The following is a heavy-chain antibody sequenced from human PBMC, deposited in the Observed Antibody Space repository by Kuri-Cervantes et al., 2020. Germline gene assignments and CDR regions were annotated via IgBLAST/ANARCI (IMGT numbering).Heavy chain of an antibody. J-gene: IGHJ4*02. Sequence: SVKVSCKASGGTFSSYAISWVRQAPGQGLEWMGGIIPIFGTANYAQKFQGRVTMTRDTSTSTVYMELSSLRSEDTAVYYCARPDVDTASGFTGGRFDYWGQGTLVTVSS. D-gene: IGHD5-18*01. CDR2: IIPIFGTA. V-gene: IGHV1-69*05. CDR1: GGTFSSYA. CDR3: ARPDVDTASGFTGGRFDY.